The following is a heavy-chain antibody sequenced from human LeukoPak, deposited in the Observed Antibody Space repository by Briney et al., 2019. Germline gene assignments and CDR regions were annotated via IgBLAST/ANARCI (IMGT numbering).Heavy chain of an antibody. D-gene: IGHD2-21*02. CDR1: GFTFSSSW. CDR2: IKTDGSTT. Sequence: GGSLRLSCAVSGFTFSSSWMHWVRQAPGKGLVWVSHIKTDGSTTAYADSVKGRFTISRDNAKNTLYLQMNSLRAEDTAVYYCARGLNGDYYWGQGTLVTVSS. CDR3: ARGLNGDYY. J-gene: IGHJ4*02. V-gene: IGHV3-74*01.